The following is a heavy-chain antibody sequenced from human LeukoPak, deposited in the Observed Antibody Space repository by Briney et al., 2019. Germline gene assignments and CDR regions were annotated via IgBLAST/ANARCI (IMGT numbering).Heavy chain of an antibody. D-gene: IGHD3-10*01. J-gene: IGHJ4*02. CDR2: IWFGGSKK. CDR1: GFSFNYYG. CDR3: ARDRVYYGAGKVYFFDS. V-gene: IGHV3-33*01. Sequence: GGSLRLSCAASGFSFNYYGMHWVRQAPGKGPEWVALIWFGGSKKYYGDSVLGRATISRDNSKNTLYLQLNSLRVEDTAVYYCARDRVYYGAGKVYFFDSWGQGTLVTVSS.